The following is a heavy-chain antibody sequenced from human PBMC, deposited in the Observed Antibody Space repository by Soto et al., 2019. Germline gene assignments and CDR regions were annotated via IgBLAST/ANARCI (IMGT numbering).Heavy chain of an antibody. V-gene: IGHV3-23*01. CDR2: ISGSGGST. CDR3: AKAVESLTVTTPFDY. CDR1: GFTFSSYA. Sequence: GGSLRLSCAASGFTFSSYAMSWVRQAPGKGLEWVSAISGSGGSTCYADSVKGRFTISRDNSKNTLYLQMNSLRAEDTAVYYCAKAVESLTVTTPFDYWGQGTLVTVSS. J-gene: IGHJ4*02. D-gene: IGHD4-17*01.